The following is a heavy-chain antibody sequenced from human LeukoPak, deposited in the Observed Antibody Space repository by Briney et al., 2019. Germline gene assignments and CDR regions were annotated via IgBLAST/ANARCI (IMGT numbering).Heavy chain of an antibody. CDR2: INHSGST. CDR3: VRGWGSF. V-gene: IGHV4-34*01. Sequence: SETLSLTCAVYGGSFSGYYWSWIRQPPGKGLEWIGEINHSGSTNYNPSLESRVTMSVDTSKNHFSLKLNSVTAADTAVYYCVRGWGSFWGQGTLVTVSS. CDR1: GGSFSGYY. D-gene: IGHD7-27*01. J-gene: IGHJ4*02.